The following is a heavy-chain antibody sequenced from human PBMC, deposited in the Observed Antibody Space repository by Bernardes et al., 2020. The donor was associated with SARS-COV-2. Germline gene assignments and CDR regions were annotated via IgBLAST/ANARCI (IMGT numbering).Heavy chain of an antibody. Sequence: SETLSLTCTVSGGSIHSYHWSWIRQPPGKGLEWIGYIYYDGSTIYNPSLKSRVTISMDTSKNHFFLKLRSVTAADTAVYFCARDRYTTGLTDYWGQGTLVTVSS. V-gene: IGHV4-59*01. CDR1: GGSIHSYH. CDR3: ARDRYTTGLTDY. D-gene: IGHD1-1*01. CDR2: IYYDGST. J-gene: IGHJ4*02.